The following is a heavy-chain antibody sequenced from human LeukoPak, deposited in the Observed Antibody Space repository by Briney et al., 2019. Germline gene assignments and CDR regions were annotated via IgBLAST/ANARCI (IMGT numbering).Heavy chain of an antibody. J-gene: IGHJ4*02. CDR3: ARGLGRLGELSLVFGY. V-gene: IGHV3-30-3*01. D-gene: IGHD3-16*02. CDR2: ISYDGSNK. Sequence: GGSLRLSCAASGFTFSSYAMHWVRQAPGKGLEWVAVISYDGSNKYYADSVKGRFTISRDNSKNTLYLQMNSLRAEDTAVYYYARGLGRLGELSLVFGYWGQGTLVTVSS. CDR1: GFTFSSYA.